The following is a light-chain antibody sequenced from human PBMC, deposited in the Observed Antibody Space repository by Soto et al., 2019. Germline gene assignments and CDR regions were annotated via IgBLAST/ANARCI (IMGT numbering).Light chain of an antibody. CDR2: DVS. CDR1: SSDVGGYNY. Sequence: QSVLTQPASVSWSPGQSITISCTGTSSDVGGYNYVSWYQQHPGKAPKLMIYDVSNRPSGVSNRFSGSKSGNTASLTISGLQAEYEADYYCSSYTSSSTSVVFGGGPTLTVL. J-gene: IGLJ2*01. CDR3: SSYTSSSTSVV. V-gene: IGLV2-14*01.